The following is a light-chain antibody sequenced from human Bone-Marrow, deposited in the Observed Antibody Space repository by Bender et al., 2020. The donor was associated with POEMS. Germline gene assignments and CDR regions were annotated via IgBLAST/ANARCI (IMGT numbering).Light chain of an antibody. J-gene: IGLJ2*01. CDR1: ELGDKY. Sequence: SYELTQPPSVSVSPGQTASITCSGDELGDKYVSWYQQKPGQAPVLVISSDTERPSGIPERFSGSSSGTTATLTISGVQAEDEADYYCQSADTSGTYRYVVFGGGTKLTVL. CDR3: QSADTSGTYRYVV. CDR2: SDT. V-gene: IGLV3-25*03.